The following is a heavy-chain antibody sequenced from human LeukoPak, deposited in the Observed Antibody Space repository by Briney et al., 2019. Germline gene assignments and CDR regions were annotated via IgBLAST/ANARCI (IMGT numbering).Heavy chain of an antibody. CDR2: ILGGAGST. Sequence: GGSLRLSCAASGFSFRSDGMSWVRQAPGKGLEWVSGILGGAGSTYYAESVKGRFTISRDNSKNNVYLQMYSLRVEDTSIYYCVRDYNWGFDYWGQGTVVTVSS. V-gene: IGHV3-23*01. CDR3: VRDYNWGFDY. J-gene: IGHJ4*02. CDR1: GFSFRSDG. D-gene: IGHD1-1*01.